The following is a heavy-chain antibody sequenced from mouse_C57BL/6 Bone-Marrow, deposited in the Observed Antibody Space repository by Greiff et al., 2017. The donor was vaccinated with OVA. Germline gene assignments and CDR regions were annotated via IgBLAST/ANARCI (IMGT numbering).Heavy chain of an antibody. CDR1: GYAFSSYW. D-gene: IGHD2-1*01. CDR2: IYPGDGDT. Sequence: QVQLKESGAELVKPGASVKISCKASGYAFSSYWMNWVKQRPGKGLEWIGQIYPGDGDTNYNGKFKGKATLTADKSSSTAYMQLSSLTSEDSAVYFCAIYYGNYEGYYFDYWGQGTTLTVSS. J-gene: IGHJ2*01. CDR3: AIYYGNYEGYYFDY. V-gene: IGHV1-80*01.